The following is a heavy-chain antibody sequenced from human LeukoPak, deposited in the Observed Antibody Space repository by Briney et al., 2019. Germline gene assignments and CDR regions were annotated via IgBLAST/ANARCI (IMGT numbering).Heavy chain of an antibody. CDR3: ARGANRRDS. Sequence: PSETLSLTCSVSGGSINTYYWSWIRQTPGKGLEWFGFIYYTGSTNYNPSLKSRVTMSVDTSKSQFSLKLTSVTAADTALYYCARGANRRDSWGRGTLVTVSS. J-gene: IGHJ4*02. D-gene: IGHD1-14*01. CDR2: IYYTGST. CDR1: GGSINTYY. V-gene: IGHV4-59*12.